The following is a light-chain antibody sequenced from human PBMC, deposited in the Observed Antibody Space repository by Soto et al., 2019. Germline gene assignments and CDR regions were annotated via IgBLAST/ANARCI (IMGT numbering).Light chain of an antibody. CDR2: EVS. CDR3: SSYAGSTYV. CDR1: SSDVGGYNY. Sequence: QSALTQPPSASGSPGQSVTIFCTGTSSDVGGYNYVSWYQQHPGKAPKLMIYEVSKRPSGVPDRFSGSKSGNTASLTVSGLQAEDEADYYCSSYAGSTYVFGTGNKVTVL. J-gene: IGLJ1*01. V-gene: IGLV2-8*01.